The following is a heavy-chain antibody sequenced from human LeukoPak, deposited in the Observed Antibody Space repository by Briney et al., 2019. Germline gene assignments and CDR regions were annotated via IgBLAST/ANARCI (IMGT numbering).Heavy chain of an antibody. D-gene: IGHD1-26*01. V-gene: IGHV1-24*01. J-gene: IGHJ4*02. CDR3: ATDHQWQLLGY. CDR2: VDPEDDKN. Sequence: ASVKVSCKVSGNTLSELSMHWVRQAPGKGLEWMGGVDPEDDKNIYAQKFQGGVTMTEDTSTDTAYMELSNLRSEDTAVYYCATDHQWQLLGYWGQGTLVTVSS. CDR1: GNTLSELS.